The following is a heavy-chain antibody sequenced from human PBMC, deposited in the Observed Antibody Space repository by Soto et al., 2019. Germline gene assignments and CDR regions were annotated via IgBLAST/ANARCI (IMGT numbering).Heavy chain of an antibody. CDR1: GDSVSSNSAA. CDR3: ARENLERRGFYYYGMDV. CDR2: TYYRSKWYN. J-gene: IGHJ6*02. Sequence: KQSQTLSLTCAISGDSVSSNSAAWNWIRQSPSRGLEWLGRTYYRSKWYNDYAVSVKSRITINPDTSKNQFSLQLNSVTPEDTAVYYCARENLERRGFYYYGMDVWGQGTTVTVSS. V-gene: IGHV6-1*01. D-gene: IGHD1-1*01.